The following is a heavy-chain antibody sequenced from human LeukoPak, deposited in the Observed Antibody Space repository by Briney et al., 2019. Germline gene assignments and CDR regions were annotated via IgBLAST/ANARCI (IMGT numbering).Heavy chain of an antibody. V-gene: IGHV3-23*01. D-gene: IGHD6-13*01. CDR2: ISASGGTT. CDR1: GFTFISYA. CDR3: AKGRSSSWRGAFDI. J-gene: IGHJ3*02. Sequence: GGSLRLSCAASGFTFISYALSWVRQAPGKGLEWVSAISASGGTTYYADPVKGRFTISRDNSKNTMYLQMNSLRAEDTAVYYCAKGRSSSWRGAFDIWGQGTMVTVSS.